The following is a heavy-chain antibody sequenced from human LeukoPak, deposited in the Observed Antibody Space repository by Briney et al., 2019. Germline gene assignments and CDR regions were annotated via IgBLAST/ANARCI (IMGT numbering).Heavy chain of an antibody. D-gene: IGHD6-6*01. J-gene: IGHJ3*02. CDR1: GCPFTSYW. CDR3: SRPPLRSSSSPAFDI. CDR2: FYLGDSAT. Sequence: GGPFQISCQGTGCPFTSYWIGWARRLPGKGLEWMGIFYLGDSATTYSPSFQGQVSISAHKSISTSYLQWSSLKASDTAMDYCSRPPLRSSSSPAFDIWGQGTMVTVSS. V-gene: IGHV5-51*01.